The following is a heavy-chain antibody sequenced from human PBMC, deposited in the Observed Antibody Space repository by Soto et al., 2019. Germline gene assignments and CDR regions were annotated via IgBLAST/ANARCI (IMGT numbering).Heavy chain of an antibody. CDR2: INHRGSL. D-gene: IGHD2-15*01. CDR1: GGSMTSGDQY. Sequence: SETLSLTCTVTGGSMTSGDQYWTWIRHRPGEGLEWFGYINHRGSLYYNPSLKSRVSMSVDTSKNQFSLTLSSVTAADTAVYYCARGGGYDSVDFWGQGIQVTVSS. J-gene: IGHJ4*02. V-gene: IGHV4-30-4*08. CDR3: ARGGGYDSVDF.